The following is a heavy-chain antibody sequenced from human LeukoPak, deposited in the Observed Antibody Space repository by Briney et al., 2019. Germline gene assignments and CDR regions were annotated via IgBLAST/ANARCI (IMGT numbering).Heavy chain of an antibody. Sequence: GKSLRLSCAASGFGFSNYDMHWVRQAPGKGLEWVAIIWLDGSATYYGDSVKGRFTISRDNSENILYLQMNDLRVEDTAVYYCARDLNREDFDYWGQGTLVAVSS. V-gene: IGHV3-33*01. CDR1: GFGFSNYD. CDR3: ARDLNREDFDY. J-gene: IGHJ4*02. D-gene: IGHD1-14*01. CDR2: IWLDGSAT.